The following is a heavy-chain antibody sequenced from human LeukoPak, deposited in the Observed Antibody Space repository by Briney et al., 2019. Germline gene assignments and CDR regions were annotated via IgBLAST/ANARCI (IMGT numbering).Heavy chain of an antibody. D-gene: IGHD6-19*01. Sequence: GGSLRLSCEASGFTFGSYAMYWVRQSPGKGLEYVSVISGNGVSISYANSVKGRFTISRDNSKNTLYLQMGSLRSEDMAVYYCARDVAVGGTSWFDPWGQGTLVTVSS. CDR2: ISGNGVSI. J-gene: IGHJ5*02. CDR1: GFTFGSYA. V-gene: IGHV3-64*01. CDR3: ARDVAVGGTSWFDP.